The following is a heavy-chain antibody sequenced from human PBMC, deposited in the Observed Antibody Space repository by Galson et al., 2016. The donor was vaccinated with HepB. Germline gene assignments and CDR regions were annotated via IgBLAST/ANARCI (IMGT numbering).Heavy chain of an antibody. CDR3: ARGLRGSGRLDY. D-gene: IGHD3-10*01. J-gene: IGHJ4*02. CDR2: IYHSGNT. Sequence: SETLSLTCVVSGVSIISNDWWTWVRQPPGKGLEYIGEIYHSGNTNYSPSLKSRVTISVDKSKNQFSLNLNSVTAADTAVYYCARGLRGSGRLDYWGQGTLVTVSS. CDR1: GVSIISNDW. V-gene: IGHV4-4*02.